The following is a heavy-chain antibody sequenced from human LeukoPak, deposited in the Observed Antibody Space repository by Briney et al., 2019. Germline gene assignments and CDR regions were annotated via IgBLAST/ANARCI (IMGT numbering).Heavy chain of an antibody. D-gene: IGHD3-22*01. CDR1: GITLSNYG. CDR2: ISGSGGST. CDR3: AKRGVVIRVILVGFHKEAYYFDS. J-gene: IGHJ4*02. V-gene: IGHV3-23*01. Sequence: GGSLRLSCAVSGITLSNYGMSWVRQAPGKGLEWVAGISGSGGSTNYADSVKGRFTISRDNPKNTLYLQMNSLRAEDTAVYFCAKRGVVIRVILVGFHKEAYYFDSWGQGALVTVS.